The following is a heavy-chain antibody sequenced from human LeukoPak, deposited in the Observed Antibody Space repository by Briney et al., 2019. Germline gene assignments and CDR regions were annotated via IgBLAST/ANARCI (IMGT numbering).Heavy chain of an antibody. J-gene: IGHJ4*02. V-gene: IGHV4-30-4*08. CDR2: IYYSGST. D-gene: IGHD5-24*01. CDR3: ARGSVEMATIGDY. Sequence: PSETLSLTCTVSGGSISSGDYYWSWIRQPPGKGLEWIGYIYYSGSTYYNPSLKSRVTISVDTPKNQFSLKLSSVTAADTAVYYCARGSVEMATIGDYWGQGTLVTVSS. CDR1: GGSISSGDYY.